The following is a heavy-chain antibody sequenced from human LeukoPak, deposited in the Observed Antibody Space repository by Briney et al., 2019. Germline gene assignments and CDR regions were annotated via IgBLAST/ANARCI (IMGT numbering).Heavy chain of an antibody. Sequence: GGSLRLSCAASAFTFSTHTMNWFRQAPGEGLEWVSSISSSSYYIHYADSVKGRFTISRDNAKNSLFLQMNRLRAEDTAMYHCARVTGGSSWYGAADYWGQGTLVTVSS. D-gene: IGHD6-13*01. J-gene: IGHJ4*02. V-gene: IGHV3-21*01. CDR2: ISSSSYYI. CDR1: AFTFSTHT. CDR3: ARVTGGSSWYGAADY.